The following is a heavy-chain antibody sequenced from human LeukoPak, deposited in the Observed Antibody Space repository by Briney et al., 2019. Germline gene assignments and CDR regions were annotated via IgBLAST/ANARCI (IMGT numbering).Heavy chain of an antibody. CDR1: GFTFSSCA. Sequence: GGSLRLSCAASGFTFSSCAMSWVRQAPGKGLEWVSAISGSGATYYADSVKGRFTISRDNAKNSLYLQMNSLRAEDTAVYYCARGYYDTSSLNFDYWGQGTLVTVSS. CDR2: ISGSGAT. V-gene: IGHV3-23*01. CDR3: ARGYYDTSSLNFDY. D-gene: IGHD3-22*01. J-gene: IGHJ4*02.